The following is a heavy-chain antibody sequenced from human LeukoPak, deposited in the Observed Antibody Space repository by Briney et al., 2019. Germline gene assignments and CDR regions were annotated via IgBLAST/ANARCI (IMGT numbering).Heavy chain of an antibody. CDR3: ARDRDSSSWNNYYYYYGMDV. J-gene: IGHJ6*02. D-gene: IGHD6-13*01. Sequence: SETLSLTCTVSGGSVSNYYWSWIRQPPGKGLEWIGYIFYTGTTNYNFSLKSRLTISVDTSKNQFSLKLSSVTAADTAVYYCARDRDSSSWNNYYYYYGMDVWGQGTTVTVSS. CDR2: IFYTGTT. V-gene: IGHV4-59*02. CDR1: GGSVSNYY.